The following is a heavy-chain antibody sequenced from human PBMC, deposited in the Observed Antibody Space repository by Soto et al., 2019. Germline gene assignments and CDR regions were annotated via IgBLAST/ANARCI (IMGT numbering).Heavy chain of an antibody. J-gene: IGHJ6*02. CDR1: GFTFSSYW. CDR2: INSDGSST. V-gene: IGHV3-74*01. D-gene: IGHD6-19*01. Sequence: EVQLVESGGGLVQPGGSLRLSCAASGFTFSSYWMHWVRQAAGKGLVWVSRINSDGSSTSYADSVKGRFTISRDNAKNTLYLQMNSLRAEDTAVYYCARDEQWYYYGMDVWGQGTTVTVSS. CDR3: ARDEQWYYYGMDV.